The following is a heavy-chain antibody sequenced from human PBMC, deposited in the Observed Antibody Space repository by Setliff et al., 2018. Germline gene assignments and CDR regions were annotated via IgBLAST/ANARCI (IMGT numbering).Heavy chain of an antibody. V-gene: IGHV3-74*01. D-gene: IGHD6-25*01. J-gene: IGHJ3*02. CDR1: GFTFSNYW. CDR2: INGDGSST. CDR3: ARSPANGGHDAFDI. Sequence: GESLKISCEASGFTFSNYWMHWVRQGPGKPLVWVSRINGDGSSTTYADSVKGRFTISRDNAKNTVYLQMNSLRVEDTAVFYCARSPANGGHDAFDIWGQGTMVTVSS.